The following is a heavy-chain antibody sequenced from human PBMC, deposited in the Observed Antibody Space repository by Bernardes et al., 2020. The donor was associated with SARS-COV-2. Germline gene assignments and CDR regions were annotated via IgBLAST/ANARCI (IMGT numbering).Heavy chain of an antibody. D-gene: IGHD6-19*01. Sequence: GGSLRLSCAASGFTFSSYGMHWVRQAPGKGLEWVAVIWYDGRNKYYADSVKGRFTISRDNSKNTLYLQMNSLRAEDTAVYYCARERGWDLGRDVWGQGNTVTVS. J-gene: IGHJ6*02. V-gene: IGHV3-33*01. CDR3: ARERGWDLGRDV. CDR1: GFTFSSYG. CDR2: IWYDGRNK.